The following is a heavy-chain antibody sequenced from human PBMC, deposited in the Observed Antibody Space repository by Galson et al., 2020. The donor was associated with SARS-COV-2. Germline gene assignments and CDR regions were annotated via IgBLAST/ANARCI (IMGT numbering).Heavy chain of an antibody. CDR2: IYHSGST. J-gene: IGHJ5*02. CDR1: GGSISSGGYS. CDR3: ARSTQYYDFWSDPPNNWFDP. V-gene: IGHV4-30-2*01. D-gene: IGHD3-3*01. Sequence: SETLSLTCAVSGGSISSGGYSWSWIRQPPGQGLEWNGYIYHSGSTYYNPSLKSRVTISVDRSKNQFSLKLSYVTAADTAVYYCARSTQYYDFWSDPPNNWFDPWGQGTLVTVSS.